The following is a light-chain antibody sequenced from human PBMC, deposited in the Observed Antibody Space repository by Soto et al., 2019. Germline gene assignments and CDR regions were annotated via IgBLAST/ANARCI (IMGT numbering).Light chain of an antibody. CDR2: GAS. CDR3: QQYNNWPTWT. V-gene: IGKV3-15*01. CDR1: QSVSSN. Sequence: EIVMTQSPATLSVSPGERATLSWGASQSVSSNLAWYQQKPGQAPRLLSYGASTRATGIPARFSGSGSGKEFTPTISSLQSEDFAVYYCQQYNNWPTWTFGQGTKVDIK. J-gene: IGKJ1*01.